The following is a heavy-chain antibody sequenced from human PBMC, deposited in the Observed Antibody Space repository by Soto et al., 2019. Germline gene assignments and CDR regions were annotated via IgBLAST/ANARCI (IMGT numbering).Heavy chain of an antibody. J-gene: IGHJ5*02. D-gene: IGHD3-3*01. CDR1: GYTFTSYY. CDR3: ARDGCTILATLP. Sequence: ASVYVSCKAPGYTFTSYYMHWVRQAPGQWLEWMGIINPSGGSTSYAQKFQGRVTITRDTYKSTVYMELSSLRSEDKALYYCARDGCTILATLPWGPETLITVPQ. CDR2: INPSGGST. V-gene: IGHV1-46*01.